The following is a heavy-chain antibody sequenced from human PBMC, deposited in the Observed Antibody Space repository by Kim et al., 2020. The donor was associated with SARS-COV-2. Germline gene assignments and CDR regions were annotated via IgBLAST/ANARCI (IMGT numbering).Heavy chain of an antibody. Sequence: SVKVSCKASGGTFSSYAISWVRQAPGQGLEWLGGIIPIFGTANYAQKFQGRVTITADESTSTAYMELGSLRSEDTVVYYCARGVDDILTGYPSGYYFDYWGQGTLVTVSS. CDR3: ARGVDDILTGYPSGYYFDY. CDR1: GGTFSSYA. V-gene: IGHV1-69*13. CDR2: IIPIFGTA. D-gene: IGHD3-9*01. J-gene: IGHJ4*02.